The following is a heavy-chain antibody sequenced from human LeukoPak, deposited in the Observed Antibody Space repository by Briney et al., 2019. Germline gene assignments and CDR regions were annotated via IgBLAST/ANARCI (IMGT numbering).Heavy chain of an antibody. J-gene: IGHJ4*02. CDR3: ARVGGRFGELWDYFDY. D-gene: IGHD3-10*01. CDR2: IKQDGSEK. V-gene: IGHV3-7*01. Sequence: RAGGSLRLSCAASGFTFSSYWMSWVRQAPGKGLEWVANIKQDGSEKYYVDSVKGRFTISRDNAKNSLYLQMNSLRAEDTAVYYCARVGGRFGELWDYFDYWGQGTLVTVSS. CDR1: GFTFSSYW.